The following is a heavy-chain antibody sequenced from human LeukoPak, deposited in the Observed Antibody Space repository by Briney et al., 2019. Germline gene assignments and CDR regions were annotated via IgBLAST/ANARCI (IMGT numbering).Heavy chain of an antibody. J-gene: IGHJ4*02. Sequence: SETLSLTCAVYGGSFSGYYWSWIRQPPGKGLEWIGEINHSGSTNYNPSLKSRVTISVDTSKNQFSLKLSSVTAADTAVYYCAGRCRWGGYDFGDLDYWGQGTLVTVSS. CDR2: INHSGST. CDR1: GGSFSGYY. D-gene: IGHD5-12*01. V-gene: IGHV4-34*01. CDR3: AGRCRWGGYDFGDLDY.